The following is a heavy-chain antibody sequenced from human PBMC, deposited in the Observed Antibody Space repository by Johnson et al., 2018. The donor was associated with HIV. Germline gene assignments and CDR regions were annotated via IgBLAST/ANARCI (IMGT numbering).Heavy chain of an antibody. V-gene: IGHV3-30*04. J-gene: IGHJ3*02. CDR2: ISYDGSNK. Sequence: QVQLVESGGGVVQPGRSLRLSCAASGFTFSSYAMHWVRQAPGKGLEWVAGISYDGSNKYYAECVKGRCNSSRDNSKNTLYLQRNSLGAEDTAVYYCARFRVQAAAGRGDAFDIWGKGTMVTVSS. D-gene: IGHD6-13*01. CDR3: ARFRVQAAAGRGDAFDI. CDR1: GFTFSSYA.